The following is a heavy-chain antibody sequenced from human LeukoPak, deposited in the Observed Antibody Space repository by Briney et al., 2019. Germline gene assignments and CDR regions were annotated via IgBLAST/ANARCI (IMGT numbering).Heavy chain of an antibody. CDR2: IYYSGST. CDR1: GGSISSYY. J-gene: IGHJ4*02. D-gene: IGHD3-22*01. Sequence: SETLSLTCTVSGGSISSYYWSWIRQPPGKGLEWIGYIYYSGSTNYNPSLKSRVTISVDTSKNQFSLKLSSVTAADTAVYYCARGPPLDYYDSSGYSPFDYWGQGTLVTVSS. V-gene: IGHV4-59*12. CDR3: ARGPPLDYYDSSGYSPFDY.